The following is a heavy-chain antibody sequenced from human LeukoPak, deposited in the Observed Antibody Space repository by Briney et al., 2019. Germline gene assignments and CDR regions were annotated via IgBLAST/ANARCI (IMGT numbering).Heavy chain of an antibody. J-gene: IGHJ4*02. D-gene: IGHD2-2*01. Sequence: PSETLSLTCAVSGGAFSNYFWTWIRQPPGKGLEWIAEINDSGSTNSNSSLRSRVAISVDTSKNQFSLRLTSVTAADTAVYYCARGQYCSTTTCYSARRYFDFWGQGTLATVSS. CDR1: GGAFSNYF. V-gene: IGHV4-34*01. CDR3: ARGQYCSTTTCYSARRYFDF. CDR2: INDSGST.